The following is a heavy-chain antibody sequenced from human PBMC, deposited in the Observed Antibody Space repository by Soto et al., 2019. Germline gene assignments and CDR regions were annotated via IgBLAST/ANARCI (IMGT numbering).Heavy chain of an antibody. V-gene: IGHV3-53*04. CDR1: GFTVSSNY. D-gene: IGHD3-3*01. CDR3: ARVLSIRFLEWFFDY. J-gene: IGHJ4*02. CDR2: IYSGGST. Sequence: GGSLRLSCAASGFTVSSNYMSWVRQAPGKGLEWVSVIYSGGSTYYADSVKGRFTISRHNSKNTLYLQMNSLRAEDTAVYYCARVLSIRFLEWFFDYWGQGTLVTVSS.